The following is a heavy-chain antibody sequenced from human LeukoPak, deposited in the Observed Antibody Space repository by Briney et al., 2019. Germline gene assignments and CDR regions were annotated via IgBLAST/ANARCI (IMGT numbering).Heavy chain of an antibody. J-gene: IGHJ4*02. CDR1: GFTVSSNY. D-gene: IGHD2-15*01. Sequence: GGSLRLSCAASGFTVSSNYMSWVRQAPGKGLEWVSVIYSGGSTYYADSVKGRFTISRDNSKNTLYLQMNSLRAEDTAVYYCAKAASNGVVVAALDYWGQGTLVTVSS. V-gene: IGHV3-66*01. CDR3: AKAASNGVVVAALDY. CDR2: IYSGGST.